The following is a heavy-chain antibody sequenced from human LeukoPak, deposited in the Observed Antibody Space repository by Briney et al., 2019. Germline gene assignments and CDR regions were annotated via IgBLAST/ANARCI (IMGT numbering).Heavy chain of an antibody. Sequence: WGSLRLSCAASGFTFSSYAMHWVRQAPGKGLEWVAVISYDGSNKYYADSVKGRFTISRDNSKNTLYLQMNSLRAEDTAVYYCARDKRGYGDYWGQGTLVTVSS. CDR1: GFTFSSYA. V-gene: IGHV3-30-3*01. CDR2: ISYDGSNK. D-gene: IGHD1-1*01. CDR3: ARDKRGYGDY. J-gene: IGHJ4*02.